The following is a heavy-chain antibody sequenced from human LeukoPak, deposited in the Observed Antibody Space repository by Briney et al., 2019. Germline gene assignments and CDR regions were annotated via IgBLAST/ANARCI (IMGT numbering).Heavy chain of an antibody. Sequence: SETLSLTCAVYGGSFSGYYWSWIRQPPGKGLEWIGEINHSGSTNYNPSLKSRVTISVDTSKNQFSLKLSSVTAADTAVYYCAREDYDFWSGHTFDYWGRGTLVTVSS. J-gene: IGHJ4*02. V-gene: IGHV4-34*01. D-gene: IGHD3-3*01. CDR2: INHSGST. CDR1: GGSFSGYY. CDR3: AREDYDFWSGHTFDY.